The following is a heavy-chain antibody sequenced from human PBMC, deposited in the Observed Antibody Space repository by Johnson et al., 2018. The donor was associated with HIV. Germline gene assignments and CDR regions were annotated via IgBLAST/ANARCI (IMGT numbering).Heavy chain of an antibody. CDR1: GFTFDDYG. V-gene: IGHV3-7*01. CDR2: INQNGSEK. D-gene: IGHD4-17*01. CDR3: AREGTYEPLHRIYDYGDYPTFDF. J-gene: IGHJ3*01. Sequence: VQLVESGGGLVQPGRSLRLSCAASGFTFDDYGMSWVRQAPGKGLEWVASINQNGSEKSYVDSMKGRLTISRDNPKNSLFLQVDSLRADDTAVYFCAREGTYEPLHRIYDYGDYPTFDFWGQGTMVTVSS.